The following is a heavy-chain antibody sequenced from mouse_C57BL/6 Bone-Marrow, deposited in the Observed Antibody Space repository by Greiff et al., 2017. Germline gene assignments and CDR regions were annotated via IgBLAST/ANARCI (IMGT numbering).Heavy chain of an antibody. CDR3: ARRDGYWYFDV. J-gene: IGHJ1*03. CDR1: GFTFSDYG. V-gene: IGHV5-15*04. Sequence: DVMLVESGGGLVQPGGSLKLSCAASGFTFSDYGMAWVRQAPRKGPEWVAFISNLAYSIYYADTVTGRFTISRANAKNTLYLEMSSLRSEDTAMDYCARRDGYWYFDVWGTGTTVTVSA. CDR2: ISNLAYSI.